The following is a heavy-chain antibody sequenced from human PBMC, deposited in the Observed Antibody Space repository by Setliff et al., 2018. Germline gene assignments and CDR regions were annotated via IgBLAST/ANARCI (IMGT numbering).Heavy chain of an antibody. J-gene: IGHJ5*02. V-gene: IGHV4-4*08. Sequence: PSETLSLTCTVSGGSISSSYWSWIRQPPGKGLEWIGNMHAGGNINYNPSLKSRVTLSLATSKNQFSLNLTSVTAADTAIYYCVRALLWSGEGRFDPWGQGTLVTVSS. CDR3: VRALLWSGEGRFDP. CDR2: MHAGGNI. CDR1: GGSISSSY. D-gene: IGHD3-10*01.